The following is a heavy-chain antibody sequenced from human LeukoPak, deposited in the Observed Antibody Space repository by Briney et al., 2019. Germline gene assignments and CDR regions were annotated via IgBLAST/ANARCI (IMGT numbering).Heavy chain of an antibody. CDR2: IYYSGST. J-gene: IGHJ4*02. CDR1: GGSISSSSYY. CDR3: GHDSSGYYSDY. D-gene: IGHD3-22*01. V-gene: IGHV4-39*01. Sequence: SETLSLTCTVSGGSISSSSYYWGWIRQPPGKGLEWIGSIYYSGSTYYNPSLKSRVTISIDTSKNQFSLKLSSVTAADTAVYYCGHDSSGYYSDYWGQGTLVTVSS.